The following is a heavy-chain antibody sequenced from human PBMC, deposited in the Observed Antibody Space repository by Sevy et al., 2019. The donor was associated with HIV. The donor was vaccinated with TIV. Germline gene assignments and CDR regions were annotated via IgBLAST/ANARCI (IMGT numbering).Heavy chain of an antibody. CDR2: ITNSGSTK. Sequence: GGSLRLSCTASGFPFSSYEMNWVRQAPGKGLEWVSYITNSGSTKYYSDSVKGRFTISRDNAKNSLYLQMNNLRAEDTAVYYCARDLPPSETTVAHFDYWGRGTLVTVSS. J-gene: IGHJ4*02. CDR1: GFPFSSYE. CDR3: ARDLPPSETTVAHFDY. D-gene: IGHD4-17*01. V-gene: IGHV3-48*03.